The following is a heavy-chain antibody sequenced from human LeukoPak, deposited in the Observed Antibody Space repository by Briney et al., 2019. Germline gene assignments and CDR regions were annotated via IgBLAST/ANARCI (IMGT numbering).Heavy chain of an antibody. D-gene: IGHD4-17*01. Sequence: PSETLSLTCTVSGGSISSSSYYWGWIRQPPGKGLEWIGSIYYSGSTYYNPSLKSRVTISVDTSKNQFSLKLSSVTAADTAVYYCARGRYGDYVGEDGFDIWGQGTMVTVSS. CDR2: IYYSGST. CDR1: GGSISSSSYY. V-gene: IGHV4-39*07. J-gene: IGHJ3*02. CDR3: ARGRYGDYVGEDGFDI.